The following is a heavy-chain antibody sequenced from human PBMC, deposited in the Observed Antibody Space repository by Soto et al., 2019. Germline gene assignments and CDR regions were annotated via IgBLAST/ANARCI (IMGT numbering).Heavy chain of an antibody. V-gene: IGHV3-48*02. CDR2: ISTSGTTI. CDR3: ERDISWSFDD. Sequence: GGSLRLSCAASGFDFNSYSMNWVRQAPGKGLEWISYISTSGTTISYADSVKGRSTISRDNAKNSLYLQMNGLRDEDTAVYYCERDISWSFDDWGQGTLVTVSS. CDR1: GFDFNSYS. D-gene: IGHD3-3*01. J-gene: IGHJ4*02.